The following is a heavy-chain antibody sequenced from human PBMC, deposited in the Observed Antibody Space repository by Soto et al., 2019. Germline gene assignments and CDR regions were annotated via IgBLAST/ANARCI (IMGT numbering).Heavy chain of an antibody. D-gene: IGHD6-19*01. CDR3: ARHIAVPRTRGFDF. CDR1: GGSISDNW. CDR2: IYHTGTT. Sequence: QVQLQESGPGLVKPSGTLSLTCAVSGGSISDNWWSWVRQPPGKGLEWIGEIYHTGTTHYNPSLCSRVTISIDKSKNQFSRKLSSVTAADTAVYYGARHIAVPRTRGFDFWGQGTLVTVYS. V-gene: IGHV4-4*02. J-gene: IGHJ4*02.